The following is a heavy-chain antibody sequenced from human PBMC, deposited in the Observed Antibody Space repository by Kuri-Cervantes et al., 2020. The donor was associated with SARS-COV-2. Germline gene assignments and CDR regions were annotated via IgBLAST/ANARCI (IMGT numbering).Heavy chain of an antibody. J-gene: IGHJ6*03. CDR2: INQSGST. D-gene: IGHD3-3*01. CDR1: GGSSSGYY. CDR3: ARDRRVVIGGGGLAGYMDV. Sequence: SETLSLTCAVFGGSSSGYYWGWIRQPPGKGLEWIGEINQSGSTSYSPSLKSRLTISVDTSKNQFSLKLSSVTAADTAVYYCARDRRVVIGGGGLAGYMDVWGKGTTVTVSS. V-gene: IGHV4-34*01.